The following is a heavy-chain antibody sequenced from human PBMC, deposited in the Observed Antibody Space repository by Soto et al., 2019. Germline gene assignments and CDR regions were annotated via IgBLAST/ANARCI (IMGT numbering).Heavy chain of an antibody. CDR1: GFTFSSYA. D-gene: IGHD4-17*01. V-gene: IGHV3-23*01. CDR2: ISGSGGST. J-gene: IGHJ4*02. CDR3: AKDPGYGDGGVKGSY. Sequence: EVQLLESGGGLVQPGGSLRLSCAASGFTFSSYAMSWVRQAPGKGLEWVSAISGSGGSTYYADSVKGRFTISRDNSKNTLNLQMNSRRAEDTAVYYCAKDPGYGDGGVKGSYWGQGTLVSVSS.